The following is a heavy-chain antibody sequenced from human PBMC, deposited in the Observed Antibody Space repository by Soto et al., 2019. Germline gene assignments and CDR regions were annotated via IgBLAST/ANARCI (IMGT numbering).Heavy chain of an antibody. V-gene: IGHV4-39*01. CDR1: GGSISSSSYY. D-gene: IGHD3-10*01. CDR2: IYYSGST. J-gene: IGHJ6*02. CDR3: ARGYYGSGSYVGYYYYGLDV. Sequence: SETLSLTCTVSGGSISSSSYYWGWIRQPPGKGLEWIGSIYYSGSTYYNPSLKSRVTISVDTSKNQFSLKLSSVTAADTPVYYCARGYYGSGSYVGYYYYGLDVWGQGTTVTVSS.